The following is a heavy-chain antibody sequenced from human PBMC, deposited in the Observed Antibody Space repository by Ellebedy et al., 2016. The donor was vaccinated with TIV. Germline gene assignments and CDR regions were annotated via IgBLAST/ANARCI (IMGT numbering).Heavy chain of an antibody. J-gene: IGHJ4*02. D-gene: IGHD5/OR15-5a*01. CDR1: GGSTSSYY. CDR2: IYNNGGT. Sequence: MPSETLSLTCTVSGGSTSSYYWSWIRQPPGRRLEWIGYIYNNGGTNYNPSLTSRVTISVDRSKNQFSLELASVSAADTAVYYCARGLRGPFDYWGQGTLVTVSS. V-gene: IGHV4-59*01. CDR3: ARGLRGPFDY.